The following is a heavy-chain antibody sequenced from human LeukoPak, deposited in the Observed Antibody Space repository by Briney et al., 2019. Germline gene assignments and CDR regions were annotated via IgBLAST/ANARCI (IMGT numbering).Heavy chain of an antibody. D-gene: IGHD6-13*01. V-gene: IGHV1-18*01. CDR2: ISAYNGNT. Sequence: ASVKVSCNASGYTFTSYGISWVRQAPGQGLEWMGWISAYNGNTNYAQKLQGRVTMTTDTSTSTAYMELRSLRSDDTAVYYCASSLSGIAAAGTWFDYWGQGTLVTVSS. J-gene: IGHJ4*02. CDR1: GYTFTSYG. CDR3: ASSLSGIAAAGTWFDY.